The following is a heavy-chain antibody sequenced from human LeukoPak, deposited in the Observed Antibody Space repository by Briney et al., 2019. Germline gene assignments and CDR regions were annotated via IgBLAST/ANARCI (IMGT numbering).Heavy chain of an antibody. CDR3: ARDRVAAAGPRYYYYAMDV. CDR2: INHSGST. V-gene: IGHV4-34*01. CDR1: GGSFSGYY. Sequence: PSETLSLTCAVYGGSFSGYYWSWIRQPPGKGLEWIGEINHSGSTNYNPSLKSRVTISVDTSKNQFSLKLSSVTAADTAVYYCARDRVAAAGPRYYYYAMDVWGQGTTVTVSS. D-gene: IGHD6-13*01. J-gene: IGHJ6*02.